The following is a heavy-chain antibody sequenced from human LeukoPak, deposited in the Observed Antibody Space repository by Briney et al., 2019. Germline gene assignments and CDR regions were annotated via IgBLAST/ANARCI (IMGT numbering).Heavy chain of an antibody. CDR3: ARDSRDYYYDSSGYYYVYAFDI. CDR1: GGSFSGYY. Sequence: ETLSLTCAVYGGSFSGYYWSWIRQPPGRGLEWIGEINHRGSTNYNPSLKSRVTISVDKSKNQFSLKLSSVTAADTAVYYCARDSRDYYYDSSGYYYVYAFDIWGQGTMVTVSS. CDR2: INHRGST. V-gene: IGHV4-34*01. J-gene: IGHJ3*02. D-gene: IGHD3-22*01.